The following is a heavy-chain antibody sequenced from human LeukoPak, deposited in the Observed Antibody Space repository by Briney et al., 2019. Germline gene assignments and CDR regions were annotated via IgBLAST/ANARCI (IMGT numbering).Heavy chain of an antibody. V-gene: IGHV3-7*01. Sequence: PGGSLRLSCAASGFTFSRSWMTWVRQAPGKGLEWVANINEDETQKYYVDSVKGRFSISRDNAKTSVYLQMDSLRADDTAIYYCARYSSTWNVAFDIWGQGTMVTVSS. CDR2: INEDETQK. J-gene: IGHJ3*02. D-gene: IGHD6-13*01. CDR3: ARYSSTWNVAFDI. CDR1: GFTFSRSW.